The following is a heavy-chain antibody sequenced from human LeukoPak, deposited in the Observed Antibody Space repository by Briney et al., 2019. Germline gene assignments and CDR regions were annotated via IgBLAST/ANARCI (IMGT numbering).Heavy chain of an antibody. D-gene: IGHD4/OR15-4a*01. Sequence: PSETLSLTCAVYGGSFSNYYWSWIRQPPGKGLEWIGEINHSGSTNYNPSLKSRVTISVDTSKNQFSLNLRSVTAADTAVYYCARVLPGATYHYVPLRWFDPWGQGTLVTVSS. CDR1: GGSFSNYY. V-gene: IGHV4-34*01. CDR2: INHSGST. CDR3: ARVLPGATYHYVPLRWFDP. J-gene: IGHJ5*02.